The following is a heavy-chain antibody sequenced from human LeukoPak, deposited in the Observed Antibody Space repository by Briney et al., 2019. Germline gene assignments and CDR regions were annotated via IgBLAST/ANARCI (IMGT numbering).Heavy chain of an antibody. CDR2: INQRGES. V-gene: IGHV4-34*01. D-gene: IGHD6-19*01. J-gene: IGHJ4*02. Sequence: SETLSLTCAVYSGSFSGFDWTWIRRTPEKGLDWIGKINQRGESKYHPSLRSRGTISVDSSKNQFSLQLTSVTAADTAIYYCARRPDIAVAVYGPNFDYWGQGTLVTVSS. CDR3: ARRPDIAVAVYGPNFDY. CDR1: SGSFSGFD.